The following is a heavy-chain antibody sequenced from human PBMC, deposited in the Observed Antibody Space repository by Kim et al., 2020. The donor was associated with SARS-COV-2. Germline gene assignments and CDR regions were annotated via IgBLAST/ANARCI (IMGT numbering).Heavy chain of an antibody. Sequence: GGSLRLSCAASGFTFDDYAMHWVRQAPGKGLEWVSGISWNSGSIGYADSVKGRFTISRDNAKNSLYLQMNSLRAEDTALYYCAKDGFGAGNLDYWGQGTLVTVSS. V-gene: IGHV3-9*01. CDR1: GFTFDDYA. D-gene: IGHD3-10*01. J-gene: IGHJ4*02. CDR2: ISWNSGSI. CDR3: AKDGFGAGNLDY.